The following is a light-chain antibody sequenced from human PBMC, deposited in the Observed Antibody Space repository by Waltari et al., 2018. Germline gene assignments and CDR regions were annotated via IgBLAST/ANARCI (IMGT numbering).Light chain of an antibody. CDR3: QLWDSSIDQWV. CDR2: DAG. V-gene: IGLV3-21*02. CDR1: NIGSAS. J-gene: IGLJ3*02. Sequence: HILTQPPSVSVAPGQTATITCGGTNIGSASVHWYQQKPGQAPGRVGSDAGARPSGIPERFFDSKSGNTATLTLIRVEAGDEADFYCQLWDSSIDQWVFGGGTKLTVL.